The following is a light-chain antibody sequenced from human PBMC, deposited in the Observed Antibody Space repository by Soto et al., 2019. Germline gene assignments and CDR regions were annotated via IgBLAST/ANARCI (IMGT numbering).Light chain of an antibody. CDR1: QSISSW. CDR2: DAS. CDR3: QQHSSFAS. Sequence: DIQMTQSPSTLSVSVGDRVTITCRASQSISSWLACYKHKPGKAPKLLIYDASSLESGVPSRFSGSGSGTEFTLTIRGLKPDDFATYYCQQHSSFASFGGGTKVDIK. J-gene: IGKJ4*01. V-gene: IGKV1-5*01.